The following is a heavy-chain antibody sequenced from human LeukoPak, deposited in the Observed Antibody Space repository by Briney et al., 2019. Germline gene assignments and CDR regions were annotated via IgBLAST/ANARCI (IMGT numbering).Heavy chain of an antibody. CDR3: ARGNWFDP. V-gene: IGHV4-34*01. CDR1: GGSFSGYY. J-gene: IGHJ5*02. CDR2: INHSGST. Sequence: SEALSLTCAVYGGSFSGYYWSWIRQPPGKGLEWIGEINHSGSTNYNPSLKSRVTISVDTSKNQFSLKLSSVTAADTAVYYCARGNWFDPWGQGTLVTVSS.